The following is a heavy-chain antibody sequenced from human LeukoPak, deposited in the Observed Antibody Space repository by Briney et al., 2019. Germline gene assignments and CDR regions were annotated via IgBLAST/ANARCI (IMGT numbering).Heavy chain of an antibody. V-gene: IGHV4-59*12. CDR1: GGSISSYY. J-gene: IGHJ6*03. Sequence: PSETLSLTCTVSGGSISSYYWSWIRLPPGKGLEWIGYIYYSGSTNYNPSLKSRVTISVDTSKNQFSLKLSSVTAADTAVYYCARRGPITIFGVPTDYYMDVWGKGTTVTVSS. CDR3: ARRGPITIFGVPTDYYMDV. D-gene: IGHD3-3*01. CDR2: IYYSGST.